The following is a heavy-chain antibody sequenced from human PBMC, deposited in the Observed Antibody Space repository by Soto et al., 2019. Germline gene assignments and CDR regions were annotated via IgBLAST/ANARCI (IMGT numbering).Heavy chain of an antibody. V-gene: IGHV4-59*08. CDR1: GDFISSYY. J-gene: IGHJ5*02. D-gene: IGHD3-22*01. Sequence: SETLSLTCTVSGDFISSYYWSWIRQPPGKGLEWIGYISYSGSTNYNPSLKSRVTISVDTSKSQFSLKLRSVTAADTAVYYCARHDHYDIIWFDPWGQGTPVTVS. CDR2: ISYSGST. CDR3: ARHDHYDIIWFDP.